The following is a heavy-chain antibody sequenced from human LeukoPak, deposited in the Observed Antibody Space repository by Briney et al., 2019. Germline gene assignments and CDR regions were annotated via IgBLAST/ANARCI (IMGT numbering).Heavy chain of an antibody. CDR3: AKISSSGWYNYYGMDV. V-gene: IGHV3-23*01. J-gene: IGHJ6*02. CDR1: GFTFNTYA. D-gene: IGHD6-19*01. Sequence: PGGSLRLSCAASGFTFNTYAMTWVRQAPGKGLEWVSAISGSGGSTYYADSVKGRFTISRDNSKNTLYLEMNSLRAEDTAVYYCAKISSSGWYNYYGMDVWGQGTTVTVSS. CDR2: ISGSGGST.